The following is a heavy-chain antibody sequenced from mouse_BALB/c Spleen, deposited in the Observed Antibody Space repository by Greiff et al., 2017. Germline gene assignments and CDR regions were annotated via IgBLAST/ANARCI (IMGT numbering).Heavy chain of an antibody. CDR3: ARNVLLGDYFDY. J-gene: IGHJ4*01. CDR2: INPNNGGT. D-gene: IGHD1-1*01. CDR1: GYTFTDYN. V-gene: IGHV1-18*01. Sequence: EVQLQQSGPELVKPGASVKIPCKASGYTFTDYNMDWVKQSHGKSLEWIGDINPNNGGTIYNQKFKGKATLTVDKSSSTAYMELRSLTSEDTAVYYCARNVLLGDYFDYWGQGTSVTVSS.